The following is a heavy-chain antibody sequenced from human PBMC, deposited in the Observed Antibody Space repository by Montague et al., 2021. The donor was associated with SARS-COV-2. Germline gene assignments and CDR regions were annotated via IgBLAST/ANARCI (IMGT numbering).Heavy chain of an antibody. CDR3: ARGRVTRAGFDY. CDR2: NYLRGNA. J-gene: IGHJ4*02. CDR1: GYFIGTGYY. D-gene: IGHD2-21*02. V-gene: IGHV4-38-2*02. Sequence: SETLSLTCSVSGYFIGTGYYWGWIRQSPGKGLEWIGSNYLRGNAYYNPSLNSRVTISLDTSNNQFSLRLTSVTTSDTAVYYCARGRVTRAGFDYWGQGIRVIVPS.